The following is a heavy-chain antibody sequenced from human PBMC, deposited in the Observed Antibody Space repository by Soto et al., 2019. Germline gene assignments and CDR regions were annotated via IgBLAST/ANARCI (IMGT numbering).Heavy chain of an antibody. CDR3: ARSIDSSGYYISNC. D-gene: IGHD3-22*01. Sequence: SETLSLTCAVYGGSFSGYYWSWIRQPPGKGLEWIGEINHSGSTNYNPSLKSRVTISVDTSKNQFSLKLYSVTAADTAMYYCARSIDSSGYYISNCWGQGTLVTVSS. CDR1: GGSFSGYY. J-gene: IGHJ4*02. CDR2: INHSGST. V-gene: IGHV4-34*01.